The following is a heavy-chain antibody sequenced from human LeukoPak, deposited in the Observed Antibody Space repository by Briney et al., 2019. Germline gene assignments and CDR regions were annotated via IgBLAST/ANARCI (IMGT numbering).Heavy chain of an antibody. CDR1: GYTLTELS. CDR2: FDPEEGER. CDR3: ATGGPWGIPVPGGGPQDY. Sequence: ASVKVSCKVSGYTLTELSMHWVRQAPGKGLEWMGGFDPEEGERMYAQKFQGRVTVTEDTSTDTAYMELSSLRAEDTAVYYCATGGPWGIPVPGGGPQDYWGQGMLVTVSS. D-gene: IGHD6-19*01. J-gene: IGHJ4*02. V-gene: IGHV1-24*01.